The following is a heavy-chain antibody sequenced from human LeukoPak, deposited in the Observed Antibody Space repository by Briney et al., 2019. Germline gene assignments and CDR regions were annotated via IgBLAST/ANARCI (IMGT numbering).Heavy chain of an antibody. V-gene: IGHV4-39*01. CDR3: ARLAVVVTYRFFDY. CDR2: IYYSGST. Sequence: PSETLSLTCTVSGGSISSSSYYWGWIRQPPGKGLEWIGSIYYSGSTYYNPSLKSRVTISVDTSKNQFSLKLSSVTAADTAVYYCARLAVVVTYRFFDYWGQGTLVTVSS. J-gene: IGHJ4*02. D-gene: IGHD3-22*01. CDR1: GGSISSSSYY.